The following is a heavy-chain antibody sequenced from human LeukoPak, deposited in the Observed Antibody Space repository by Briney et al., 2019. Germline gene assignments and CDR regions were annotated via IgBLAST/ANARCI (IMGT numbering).Heavy chain of an antibody. CDR1: GFAFSDYW. Sequence: GGSLRLSCIASGFAFSDYWMSWVRQTPGKGLGWLANINQHGSQTSYLDSVGGRFTVSRDNAKNLLYLQMSSLRADDEAVYYCARDSPPRYSGIEWMFWGRGILVTVSS. V-gene: IGHV3-7*01. CDR2: INQHGSQT. CDR3: ARDSPPRYSGIEWMF. J-gene: IGHJ4*02. D-gene: IGHD1-26*01.